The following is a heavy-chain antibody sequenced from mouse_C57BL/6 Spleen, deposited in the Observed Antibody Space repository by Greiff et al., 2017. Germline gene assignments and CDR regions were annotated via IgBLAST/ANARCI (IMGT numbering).Heavy chain of an antibody. D-gene: IGHD1-1*01. V-gene: IGHV1-66*01. Sequence: VQRVESGPELVKPGASVKISCKASGYSFTSYYIHWVKQRPGQGLEWIGWIYPGSGNTKYNEKFKGKATLTADTSSSTAYMQLSSLPSEDSAVYYCADGGQGAYWGQGTLVTVSA. J-gene: IGHJ3*01. CDR3: ADGGQGAY. CDR1: GYSFTSYY. CDR2: IYPGSGNT.